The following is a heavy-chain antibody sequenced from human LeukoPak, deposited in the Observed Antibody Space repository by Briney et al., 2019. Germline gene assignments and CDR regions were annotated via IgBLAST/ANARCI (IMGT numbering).Heavy chain of an antibody. D-gene: IGHD2-21*01. Sequence: GGSLRLSCAASGFTFSSYAMSWVRQAPGKGPEWVSAISGSGGSTYYADSVKGRFTISRDNSKNTLFLQMNSLRAEDTAIYYCAKDPYCGGDCLGYWGQGTLVTVSS. J-gene: IGHJ4*02. CDR3: AKDPYCGGDCLGY. CDR1: GFTFSSYA. V-gene: IGHV3-23*01. CDR2: ISGSGGST.